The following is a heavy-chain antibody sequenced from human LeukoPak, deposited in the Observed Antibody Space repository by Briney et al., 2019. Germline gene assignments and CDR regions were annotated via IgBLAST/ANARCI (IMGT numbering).Heavy chain of an antibody. CDR2: IKQDGSEK. CDR1: GFTFSSYW. CDR3: ARCSSSPYWDAYYYYGMDV. J-gene: IGHJ6*02. V-gene: IGHV3-7*01. D-gene: IGHD6-13*01. Sequence: GGSLRLSCAASGFTFSSYWMSWVRQAPGKGLEWVANIKQDGSEKYYVDSVKGRFTISRDNAKNSLYLQMNSLRAEDTAAYYCARCSSSPYWDAYYYYGMDVWGQGTTVTVSS.